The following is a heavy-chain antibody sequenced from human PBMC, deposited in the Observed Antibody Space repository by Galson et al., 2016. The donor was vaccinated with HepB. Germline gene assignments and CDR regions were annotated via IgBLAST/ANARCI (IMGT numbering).Heavy chain of an antibody. J-gene: IGHJ4*02. CDR2: ISYDGSNK. Sequence: SLRLSCAASGFTFSSYAMHWVRQAPGKGLEWVAVISYDGSNKYYEDSVKGRFTISRDNSKNTLYLQMNSLRAEDTAVYYCARVEVDTAMDYYFDYWGQGTLVTVSS. CDR1: GFTFSSYA. D-gene: IGHD5-18*01. V-gene: IGHV3-30*04. CDR3: ARVEVDTAMDYYFDY.